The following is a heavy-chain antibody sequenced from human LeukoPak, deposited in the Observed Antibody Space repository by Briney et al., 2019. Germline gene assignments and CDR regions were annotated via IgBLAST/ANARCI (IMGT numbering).Heavy chain of an antibody. CDR3: ARAQVNYYDSSGYPTNRAYLDY. J-gene: IGHJ4*02. CDR1: GGSISSSSYY. V-gene: IGHV4-39*07. CDR2: INHSGST. Sequence: SETLSLTCTVSGGSISSSSYYWGWIRQPPGKGLEWIGEINHSGSTNYNPSIKSRVTISVDTSKNQFSLKLGSVTAADTAVYYCARAQVNYYDSSGYPTNRAYLDYWGQGTLVTVSS. D-gene: IGHD3-22*01.